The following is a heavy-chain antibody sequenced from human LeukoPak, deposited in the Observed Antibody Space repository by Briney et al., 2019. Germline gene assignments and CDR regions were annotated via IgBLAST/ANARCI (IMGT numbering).Heavy chain of an antibody. Sequence: SETLSLTCTVSGGSISSGDYYWSWIPQPPGKGLEWIGYIYYSGSTYYNPSLKSRVTISVDTSKNQFSLKLSSVTAADTAVYYCASYPTLGGLYGSGSYKFDPWGQGTLVTVSS. CDR3: ASYPTLGGLYGSGSYKFDP. J-gene: IGHJ5*02. V-gene: IGHV4-30-4*01. CDR1: GGSISSGDYY. CDR2: IYYSGST. D-gene: IGHD3-10*01.